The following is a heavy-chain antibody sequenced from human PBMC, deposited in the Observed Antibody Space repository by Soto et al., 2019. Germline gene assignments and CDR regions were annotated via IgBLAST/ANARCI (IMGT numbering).Heavy chain of an antibody. J-gene: IGHJ6*02. CDR1: GFTFSDYY. Sequence: GGSLRLSCAASGFTFSDYYMSWIRQAPGKGLEWVSYISSSSSYTNYADSVKGRFTISRDNAKNSLYLQMNSLRAEDTAVYYCARSIGSSWYYYYYGMDVWGQGTTVTVSS. D-gene: IGHD6-13*01. CDR3: ARSIGSSWYYYYYGMDV. V-gene: IGHV3-11*03. CDR2: ISSSSSYT.